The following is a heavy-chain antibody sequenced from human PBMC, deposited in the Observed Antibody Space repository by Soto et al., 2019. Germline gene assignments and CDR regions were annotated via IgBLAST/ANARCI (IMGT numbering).Heavy chain of an antibody. CDR1: GGSISSYY. V-gene: IGHV4-59*01. Sequence: SETLSLTCTVSGGSISSYYWSWIRQPPGKGLEWIGYIYYSGSTNYNPSLKSRVTISVDTSKNQFSLKLSSVTAADTAVYYCAREIAAAGTFDPWGQGTLVTVSS. D-gene: IGHD6-13*01. CDR2: IYYSGST. J-gene: IGHJ5*02. CDR3: AREIAAAGTFDP.